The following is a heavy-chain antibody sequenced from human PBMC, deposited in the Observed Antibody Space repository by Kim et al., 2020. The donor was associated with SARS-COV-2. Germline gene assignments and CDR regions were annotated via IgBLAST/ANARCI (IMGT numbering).Heavy chain of an antibody. D-gene: IGHD1-26*01. CDR2: IYYSGST. CDR3: ARLGSGCYYFSDY. V-gene: IGHV4-39*01. Sequence: SETLSLTCTVSGGSISSSSYYWGWIRQPPGKGLEWIGSIYYSGSTYYNPSLNSRVTISVDTSKNQFSLKLSSVTAADTALYCCARLGSGCYYFSDYWGQG. CDR1: GGSISSSSYY. J-gene: IGHJ4*02.